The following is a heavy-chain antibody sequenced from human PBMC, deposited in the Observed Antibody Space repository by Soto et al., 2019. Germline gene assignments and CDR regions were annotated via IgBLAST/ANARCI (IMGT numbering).Heavy chain of an antibody. CDR2: INPSTGGT. D-gene: IGHD1-7*01. Sequence: XSVKVSCKASGYLFTDYYMTWVRQAPGQGLEWMGWINPSTGGTKSAQKFQGRVTMSRDTSISTAYMELSRLTSDDTAVYYCARYNWTYSYYYYYYGMDVWGQGTTVTVSS. CDR1: GYLFTDYY. CDR3: ARYNWTYSYYYYYYGMDV. V-gene: IGHV1-2*02. J-gene: IGHJ6*02.